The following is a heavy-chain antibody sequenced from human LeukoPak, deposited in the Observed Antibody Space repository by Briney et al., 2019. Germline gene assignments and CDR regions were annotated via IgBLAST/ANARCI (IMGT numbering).Heavy chain of an antibody. V-gene: IGHV3-74*01. D-gene: IGHD3-10*01. J-gene: IGHJ6*02. CDR2: INSDGSST. Sequence: GGSLRLSCAASGFTFSSYWTHWVRQAPGKGLVWVSRINSDGSSTNYADSVKGRFTISRDNAKNTLYLQMNSLRAEDTAVYYCAREESNYYGMDVWGQGTTVTVSS. CDR1: GFTFSSYW. CDR3: AREESNYYGMDV.